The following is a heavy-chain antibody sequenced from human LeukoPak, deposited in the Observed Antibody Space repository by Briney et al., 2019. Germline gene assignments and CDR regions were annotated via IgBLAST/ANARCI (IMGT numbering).Heavy chain of an antibody. CDR2: IIPIFGTA. D-gene: IGHD6-6*01. CDR3: ARLDEYSSSSRYYGMDV. Sequence: SVKVSCKASGGTLSSYGISWVRQAPGQGLEWMGGIIPIFGTANYAQKFQGRVTITADESTSTAYMELSSLRSEDTAVYYCARLDEYSSSSRYYGMDVWGQGTTVTVSS. J-gene: IGHJ6*02. CDR1: GGTLSSYG. V-gene: IGHV1-69*13.